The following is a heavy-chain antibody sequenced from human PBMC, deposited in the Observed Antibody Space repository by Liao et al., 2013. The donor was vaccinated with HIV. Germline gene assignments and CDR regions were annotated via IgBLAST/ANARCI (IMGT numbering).Heavy chain of an antibody. J-gene: IGHJ5*02. CDR3: ARDTNFWSGSGGVDL. V-gene: IGHV4-30-2*01. CDR1: GGSISSGGYS. D-gene: IGHD3-3*01. CDR2: IYHSGNT. Sequence: QLQLQESGSRLVKPSQTLSLTCAVSGGSISSGGYSWSWIREPPGKGLEWIGYIYHSGNTYYNPSLKSRVTISVDKSKNQFSLKLSSVTAADTAVYYCARDTNFWSGSGGVDLWGQGTLVTVSP.